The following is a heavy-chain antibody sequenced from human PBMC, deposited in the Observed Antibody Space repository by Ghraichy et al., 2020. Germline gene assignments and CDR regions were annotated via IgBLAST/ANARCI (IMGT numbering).Heavy chain of an antibody. D-gene: IGHD4-11*01. V-gene: IGHV4-39*01. CDR1: DGSFSGYYYY. Sequence: SQTLSLTCDIYDGSFSGYYYYWGWIRQPPGKGLEWIGSIYYSGYTYYNPSLKSRVTISVDTSKNQYSLKLTSVTAADTAVYYCARIQSVDGMDVWGQGTTVTVSS. J-gene: IGHJ6*02. CDR3: ARIQSVDGMDV. CDR2: IYYSGYT.